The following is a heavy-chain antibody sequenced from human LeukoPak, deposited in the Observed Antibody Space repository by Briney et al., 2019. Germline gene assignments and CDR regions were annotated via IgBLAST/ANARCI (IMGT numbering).Heavy chain of an antibody. CDR3: AADPSPYYGMDV. CDR1: GFTFTSSA. J-gene: IGHJ6*02. CDR2: IVVGSGNT. Sequence: ASVMVSCKASGFTFTSSAVQWVRQARGQRLEWIGWIVVGSGNTNYAQKFQERVTITRDMSTSTTYMELSSLRSEDTAVYYCAADPSPYYGMDVWGQGTTVTVSS. V-gene: IGHV1-58*01.